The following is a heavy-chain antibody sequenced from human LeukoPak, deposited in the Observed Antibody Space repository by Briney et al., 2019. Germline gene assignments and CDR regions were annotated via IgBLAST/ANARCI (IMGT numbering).Heavy chain of an antibody. D-gene: IGHD5-18*01. V-gene: IGHV3-30*02. CDR3: AKDQKRGYSYGYLFYYYYMDV. Sequence: PGGSLRLSCAASRFTFSTYGMHWVRQAPGKGLEWVAYIQYDGSNQQYADSVKGRFSISGDSSKNILYLQMNSLRAEDTAVYYCAKDQKRGYSYGYLFYYYYMDVWGKGTTVTISS. J-gene: IGHJ6*03. CDR2: IQYDGSNQ. CDR1: RFTFSTYG.